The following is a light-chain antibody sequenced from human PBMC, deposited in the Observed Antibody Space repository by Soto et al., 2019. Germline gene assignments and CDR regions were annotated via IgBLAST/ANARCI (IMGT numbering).Light chain of an antibody. Sequence: EIVMTQSPATLSVSPWGRATLSCRASQSISDTLAWYQQKPGQAPRLLIYSASRGATGFPARFSGSGSGTDFTLTISRLEPEDFAVYYCQQYGDSPTFGQGTKVDI. CDR2: SAS. J-gene: IGKJ1*01. CDR1: QSISDT. V-gene: IGKV3-15*01. CDR3: QQYGDSPT.